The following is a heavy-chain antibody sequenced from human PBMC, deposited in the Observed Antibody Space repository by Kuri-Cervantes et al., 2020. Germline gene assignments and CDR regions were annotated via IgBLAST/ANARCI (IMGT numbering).Heavy chain of an antibody. J-gene: IGHJ4*02. D-gene: IGHD3-3*01. Sequence: GESLKISCAASGFTFSSYGMHWVRQAPGKGLEWVALISYDGGNKYYADSVKGRFTISRDNSKNTLYLQMNSLRAEDTAVYYCARERYDFWSGYLLYWGQGTLVTVSS. V-gene: IGHV3-30*05. CDR2: ISYDGGNK. CDR3: ARERYDFWSGYLLY. CDR1: GFTFSSYG.